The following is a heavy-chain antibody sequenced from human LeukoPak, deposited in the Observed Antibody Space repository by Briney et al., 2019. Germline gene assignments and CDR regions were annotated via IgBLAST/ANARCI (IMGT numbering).Heavy chain of an antibody. Sequence: PGGALRLSCAACGFTFSSYSMNWVRQAPGKGLEWVSSISSSSSYIYYADSVKGRFTISRDNAKNSLYLQMNRLRAEDTAVYSCARDPELGVAYFDYCGQGTLVTVSS. CDR2: ISSSSSYI. CDR3: ARDPELGVAYFDY. CDR1: GFTFSSYS. V-gene: IGHV3-21*01. J-gene: IGHJ4*02. D-gene: IGHD1-26*01.